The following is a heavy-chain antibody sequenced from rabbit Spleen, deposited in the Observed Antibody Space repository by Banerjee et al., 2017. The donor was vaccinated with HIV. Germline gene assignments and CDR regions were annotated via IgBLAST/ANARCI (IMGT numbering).Heavy chain of an antibody. J-gene: IGHJ4*01. V-gene: IGHV1S45*01. CDR3: ARDSDSTYYPFNL. Sequence: QEQLKESGGGLVQPGGSLKLSCKASGFSFSSGYDMCWVRQAPGKGLEWIACIDAGDGNTDYASWAKGRFTISKTSSTTVTLQMTRLTAADTATYFCARDSDSTYYPFNLWGPGTLVTVS. CDR1: GFSFSSGYD. CDR2: IDAGDGNT. D-gene: IGHD8-1*01.